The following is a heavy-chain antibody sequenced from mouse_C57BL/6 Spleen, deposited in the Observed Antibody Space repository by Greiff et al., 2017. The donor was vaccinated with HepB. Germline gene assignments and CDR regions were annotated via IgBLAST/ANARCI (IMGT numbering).Heavy chain of an antibody. D-gene: IGHD1-1*01. CDR2: IYPGNGDT. CDR3: ARTRADYYGSSYYWYFDV. V-gene: IGHV1-12*01. J-gene: IGHJ1*03. Sequence: LQQSGAELVRPGASVKMSCKASGYTFTSYNMHWVKQTPRQGLEWIGAIYPGNGDTSYNQKFKGKATLTVDKSSSTAYMQRSSLTSEDSAVYFCARTRADYYGSSYYWYFDVWGTGTTVTVSS. CDR1: GYTFTSYN.